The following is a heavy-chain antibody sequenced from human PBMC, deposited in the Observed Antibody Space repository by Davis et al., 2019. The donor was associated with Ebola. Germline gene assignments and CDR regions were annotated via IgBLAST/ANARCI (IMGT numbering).Heavy chain of an antibody. V-gene: IGHV1-8*01. CDR1: GYTFTSYD. Sequence: ASVKVSCKASGYTFTSYDINWVRQATGQGLEWMGWMNPNSGNTGYAQKFQGRVTMTRNTSISTAYMELSRLRSDDTAVYYCAREGGYSSSLDVWGQGTTVTVSS. CDR3: AREGGYSSSLDV. J-gene: IGHJ6*02. CDR2: MNPNSGNT. D-gene: IGHD6-6*01.